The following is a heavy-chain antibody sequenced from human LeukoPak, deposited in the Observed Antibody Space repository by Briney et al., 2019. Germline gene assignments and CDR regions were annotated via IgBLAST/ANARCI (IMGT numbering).Heavy chain of an antibody. Sequence: SETLSLTCAVSGYSISSGYYWSWIRQPPGKGLEWIGYIYYSGGTNYNPSLKSRVTISVDTSKNQFSLKLSSVTAADTAVYYCARDSIAAARAHAFDIWGQGTMVTVSS. CDR1: GYSISSGYY. CDR3: ARDSIAAARAHAFDI. D-gene: IGHD6-13*01. V-gene: IGHV4-59*01. J-gene: IGHJ3*02. CDR2: IYYSGGT.